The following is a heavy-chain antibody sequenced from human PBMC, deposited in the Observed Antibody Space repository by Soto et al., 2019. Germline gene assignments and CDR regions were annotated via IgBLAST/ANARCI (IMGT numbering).Heavy chain of an antibody. J-gene: IGHJ4*02. D-gene: IGHD4-17*01. CDR1: GFTFTSYG. V-gene: IGHV1-18*01. CDR3: ARGSRAVATVTLIDF. Sequence: VQLLQSGPEVKEPGAAVKVSCKASGFTFTSYGFSWVRQSPGRALEWLGWMNSYDGNRNYAPKFQDRVTVTTDTSTNTASMELRNLRSDDTAVYYCARGSRAVATVTLIDFWGQGTLVTVSS. CDR2: MNSYDGNR.